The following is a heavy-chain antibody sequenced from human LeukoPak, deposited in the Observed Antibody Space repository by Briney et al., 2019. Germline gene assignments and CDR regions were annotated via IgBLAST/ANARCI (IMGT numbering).Heavy chain of an antibody. V-gene: IGHV1-3*01. CDR3: ARVVRGYSYGTFDY. CDR2: INAGNGNT. J-gene: IGHJ4*02. Sequence: ASVKVSCKASGDTFTSYAMHWVRQAPGQRLEWMGWINAGNGNTKYSQKFQGRVTITRDTSASTAYMELSSLRSEDTAVYYCARVVRGYSYGTFDYWGQGTLVTVSS. D-gene: IGHD5-18*01. CDR1: GDTFTSYA.